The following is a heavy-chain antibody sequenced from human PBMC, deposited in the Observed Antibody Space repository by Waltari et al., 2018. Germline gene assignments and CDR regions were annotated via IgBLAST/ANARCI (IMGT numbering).Heavy chain of an antibody. D-gene: IGHD3-22*01. J-gene: IGHJ4*02. CDR3: ARANDYYDSSGSWTFDY. V-gene: IGHV4-30-4*08. Sequence: QVQLQESGPGLVKPSQTLSLTCTVSGGSISSGDYYWSWLRQPPGKGLEWIGYIYYSGSTYYNPSLKSRVTISVDTSKNQFSLKLSSVTAADTAVYYCARANDYYDSSGSWTFDYWGQGTLVTVSS. CDR1: GGSISSGDYY. CDR2: IYYSGST.